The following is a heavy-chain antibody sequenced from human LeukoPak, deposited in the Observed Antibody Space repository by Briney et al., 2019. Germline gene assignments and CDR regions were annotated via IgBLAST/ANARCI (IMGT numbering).Heavy chain of an antibody. V-gene: IGHV1-18*01. CDR2: ISAYNGNT. CDR1: GYTFTNYG. D-gene: IGHD3-22*01. J-gene: IGHJ4*02. Sequence: GASVKVSCKTSGYTFTNYGISWVRQAPGQGLEWMGWISAYNGNTNYEQKIQGRVTMTTDTSTSTAYMELRSLRSDDTAVYYCARDYYDXSGRLDCWGQGTLXXVSS. CDR3: ARDYYDXSGRLDC.